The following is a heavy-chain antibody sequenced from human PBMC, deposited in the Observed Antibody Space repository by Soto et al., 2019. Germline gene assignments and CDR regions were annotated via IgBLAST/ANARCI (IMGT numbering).Heavy chain of an antibody. CDR2: INHSGST. CDR1: GGTFSGYY. J-gene: IGHJ4*02. V-gene: IGHV4-34*01. Sequence: PSETLSLTCAVYGGTFSGYYWSWIRQPPGKGLEWIGEINHSGSTNYNPSLKSRVTISVDTSKNQFSLKLSSVTAADTAVYYCARGSWKVAARPFDYWGQGTLVTVSS. CDR3: ARGSWKVAARPFDY. D-gene: IGHD2-15*01.